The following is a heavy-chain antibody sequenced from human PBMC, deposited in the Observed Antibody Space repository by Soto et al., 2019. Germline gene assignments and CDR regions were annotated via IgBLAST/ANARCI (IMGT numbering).Heavy chain of an antibody. V-gene: IGHV1-18*01. J-gene: IGHJ6*03. CDR1: GYTFTSYG. D-gene: IGHD2-15*01. CDR3: SCYSSRYYYYMDV. Sequence: ASVKVSCKASGYTFTSYGISWVRQAPGQGLEWMGWISAYNGNTNYAQKLQGRVTITADTSTSTAYMELSSLRSEDAAVYYCSCYSSRYYYYMDVWGKGTTVTVSS. CDR2: ISAYNGNT.